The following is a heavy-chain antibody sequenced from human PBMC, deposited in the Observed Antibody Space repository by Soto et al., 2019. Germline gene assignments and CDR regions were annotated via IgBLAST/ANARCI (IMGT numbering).Heavy chain of an antibody. CDR3: AAGDNSQVSFDI. D-gene: IGHD1-20*01. V-gene: IGHV1-58*01. J-gene: IGHJ3*02. Sequence: QMQLVQSGPEVKKPGTSVKVSCKASGFTFTSSAVQWVRQARGQRLEWIGWIVVVSGNTNYAQKFQERVTITRDMSTSSSYMELSSLRSEDTAVYYCAAGDNSQVSFDIWGQGTMVTVSS. CDR2: IVVVSGNT. CDR1: GFTFTSSA.